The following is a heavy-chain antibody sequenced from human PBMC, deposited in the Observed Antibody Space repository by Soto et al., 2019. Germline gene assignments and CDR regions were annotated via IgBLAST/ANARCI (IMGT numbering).Heavy chain of an antibody. J-gene: IGHJ6*02. V-gene: IGHV5-51*01. D-gene: IGHD5-18*01. CDR3: SISRDYTFGYKSPFAV. CDR2: IYPADSDT. Sequence: GVSRRVACEAGGDNSKNWWMDWVRKMRGKGQECMGIIYPADSDTRYSPSFQGQVTITADKSISTAYLQWNSMKAADTASNYYSISRDYTFGYKSPFAVWGQGTTVTVSS. CDR1: GDNSKNWW.